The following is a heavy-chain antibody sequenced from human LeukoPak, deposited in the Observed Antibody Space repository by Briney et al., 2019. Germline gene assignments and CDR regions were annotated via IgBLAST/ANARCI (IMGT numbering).Heavy chain of an antibody. CDR2: IYYSGNT. V-gene: IGHV4-39*07. Sequence: SETLSLTCNVSGGSIRSGPYYWGWIRQPPGKRLEWIGSIYYSGNTQYSPSLRSRVTISVDTSKNEFSLKLSSVTAADTAVYYCARVRYYYDSSGYQYEYYFDYWGQGTLVTVSS. J-gene: IGHJ4*02. D-gene: IGHD3-22*01. CDR1: GGSIRSGPYY. CDR3: ARVRYYYDSSGYQYEYYFDY.